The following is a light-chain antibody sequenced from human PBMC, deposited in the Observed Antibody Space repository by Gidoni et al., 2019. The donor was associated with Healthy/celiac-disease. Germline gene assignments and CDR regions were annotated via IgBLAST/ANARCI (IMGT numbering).Light chain of an antibody. V-gene: IGKV1-39*01. CDR3: QQSYSTLMYT. CDR1: QSISSY. Sequence: DIQMTQSPSSLSAAVGDRVTITCRASQSISSYLNWYQQKPGKAPNILIYAASSMQSGVPSRFSSSGSGTDFTLTISSLQPEDFATYYCQQSYSTLMYTFGQGTKLEIK. CDR2: AAS. J-gene: IGKJ2*01.